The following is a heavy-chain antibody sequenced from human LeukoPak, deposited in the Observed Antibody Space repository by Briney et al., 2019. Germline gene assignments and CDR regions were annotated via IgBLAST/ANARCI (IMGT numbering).Heavy chain of an antibody. CDR1: SESFSGYF. V-gene: IGHV4-34*01. CDR3: ARTLYYYGSGIFQYFDY. D-gene: IGHD3-10*01. J-gene: IGHJ4*02. Sequence: SETLSLTCAIYSESFSGYFWSWIRQPPGKGLEWIGEINYSGSTNYNPSLKSRVTISVDTSKNQFSLKLSSVTAADTAVYYCARTLYYYGSGIFQYFDYWGQGTLVTVSS. CDR2: INYSGST.